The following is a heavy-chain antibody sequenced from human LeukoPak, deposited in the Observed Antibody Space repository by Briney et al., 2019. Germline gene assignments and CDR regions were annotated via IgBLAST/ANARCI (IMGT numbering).Heavy chain of an antibody. Sequence: SETLSLTCTVSGGSISSYYWSWIRQPAGKGLEWIGRIYTSGSTNYNPSLKSRVTMSVDTSKNQFSLKLSSVPAADTAVYYWARDGRRWRWRNYYGMDGGGQGTTVTVS. V-gene: IGHV4-4*07. D-gene: IGHD4-23*01. J-gene: IGHJ6*01. CDR1: GGSISSYY. CDR3: ARDGRRWRWRNYYGMDG. CDR2: IYTSGST.